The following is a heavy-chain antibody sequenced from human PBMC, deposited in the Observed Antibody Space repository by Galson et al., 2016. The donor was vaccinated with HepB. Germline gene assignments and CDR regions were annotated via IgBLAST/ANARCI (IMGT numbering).Heavy chain of an antibody. CDR2: ISGGGGST. V-gene: IGHV3-23*01. J-gene: IGHJ4*02. Sequence: SLRLSCAASGFTFNSYGMSWVRQAPGKGLEWVSSISGGGGSTDYAGSVKGRLTISRDNSKNTLYLHLNSLRAEDTAVYFCVKGLYGSGSSGDYWGQGTLSPSPQ. D-gene: IGHD3-10*01. CDR3: VKGLYGSGSSGDY. CDR1: GFTFNSYG.